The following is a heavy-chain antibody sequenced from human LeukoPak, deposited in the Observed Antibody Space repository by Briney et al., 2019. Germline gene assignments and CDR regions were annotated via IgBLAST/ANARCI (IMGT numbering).Heavy chain of an antibody. CDR2: MSSSSSSI. Sequence: GGSLRLSCAASGFTFSSYSINWVRQAPGKGLEWVSYMSSSSSSIYYADSVKGRFTISRDNAKNSLYLQMNSLRAEDTAVYYCAKDRDLSRGWSGYTFDYWGQGTLVTVSS. D-gene: IGHD3-3*01. V-gene: IGHV3-48*04. CDR1: GFTFSSYS. J-gene: IGHJ4*02. CDR3: AKDRDLSRGWSGYTFDY.